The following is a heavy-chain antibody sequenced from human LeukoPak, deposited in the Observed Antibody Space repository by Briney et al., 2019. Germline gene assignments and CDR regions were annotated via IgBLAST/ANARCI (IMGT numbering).Heavy chain of an antibody. J-gene: IGHJ4*02. CDR3: ASGPPFLKYFEY. Sequence: GGSLRLSCAASGFTFSTYVMNWFRQAPGKGLEWVSTISVGAEYIFYADSVKGRFTISRDDSNNALYLQMHSLRAEDTALYYCASGPPFLKYFEYWGQGTLVAVSS. CDR2: ISVGAEYI. V-gene: IGHV3-23*01. CDR1: GFTFSTYV. D-gene: IGHD3-3*01.